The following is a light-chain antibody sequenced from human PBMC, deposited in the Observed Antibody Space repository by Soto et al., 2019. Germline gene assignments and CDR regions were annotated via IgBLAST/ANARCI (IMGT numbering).Light chain of an antibody. CDR1: GRGIESYYL. V-gene: IGLV2-23*01. J-gene: IGLJ1*01. CDR2: EDN. Sequence: QSALNQPASVSGSAGQSVTISCTATGRGIESYYLVSWYQQLPGTVPKLLIYEDNKRPSGLSNHFSGSRSGNTASLTISALQHEQERDYSCCAYVGSSNYVFGTGTKVTV. CDR3: CAYVGSSNYV.